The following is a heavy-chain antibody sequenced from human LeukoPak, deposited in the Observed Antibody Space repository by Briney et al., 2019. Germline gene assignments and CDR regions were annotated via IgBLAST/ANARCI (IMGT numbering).Heavy chain of an antibody. Sequence: SETLSLTCTVSGDSISSDYWSWIRQPPGKGLEWIGEINHSGSTNYNPSLKSRVTISVDTSKNQFSLKLSSVTAADTAVYYCARPPRRGYCSSTSCYTLWYFQHWGQGTLVTVSS. CDR3: ARPPRRGYCSSTSCYTLWYFQH. V-gene: IGHV4-34*01. CDR1: GDSISSDY. J-gene: IGHJ1*01. D-gene: IGHD2-2*02. CDR2: INHSGST.